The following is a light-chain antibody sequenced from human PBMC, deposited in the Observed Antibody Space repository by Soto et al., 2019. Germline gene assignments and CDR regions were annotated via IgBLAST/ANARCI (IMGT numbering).Light chain of an antibody. CDR2: AAS. CDR3: QQSYTAPLT. CDR1: QSISTY. J-gene: IGKJ4*02. V-gene: IGKV1-39*01. Sequence: DVQMTQSPYSLSASVGDRVTITCRASQSISTYLNWYQQKPGKAPNLLIFAASTLQSGDPSRFSGSGSGTDFTLTIRSLQPEDFATYYCQQSYTAPLTCGGGTKVEIK.